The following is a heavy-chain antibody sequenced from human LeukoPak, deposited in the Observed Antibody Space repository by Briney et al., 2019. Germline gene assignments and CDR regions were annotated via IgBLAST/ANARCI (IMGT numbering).Heavy chain of an antibody. CDR2: IIPIFGTA. J-gene: IGHJ4*02. Sequence: SVKVSCKASGGTFSSYAISWVRQAPGQGLEWMGGIIPIFGTANYAQKFQGRVTITADESTSTAYMELSSLRSEDTAVYYCARVWMYSGYEGYFDYWGQGTLVTVSS. V-gene: IGHV1-69*13. D-gene: IGHD5-12*01. CDR1: GGTFSSYA. CDR3: ARVWMYSGYEGYFDY.